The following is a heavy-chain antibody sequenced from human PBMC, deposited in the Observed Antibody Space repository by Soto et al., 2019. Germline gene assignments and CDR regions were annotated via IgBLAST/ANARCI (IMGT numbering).Heavy chain of an antibody. CDR3: ARAGSENDY. CDR2: IKEDGSDR. D-gene: IGHD3-10*01. Sequence: EVQLVESGGGLVQPGWSLRLSCAASGFTFSHYWMTWVRQAPGKGLEWVANIKEDGSDRNYVDSVKGRFTISRDNAKNSLYLQLNGLRAEDTAVYYCARAGSENDYWGQGTLVTVSS. V-gene: IGHV3-7*05. J-gene: IGHJ4*02. CDR1: GFTFSHYW.